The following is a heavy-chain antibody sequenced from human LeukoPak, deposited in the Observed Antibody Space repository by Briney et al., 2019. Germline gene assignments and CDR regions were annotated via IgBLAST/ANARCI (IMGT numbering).Heavy chain of an antibody. CDR3: ARGGGYYGSGSYWYYYYMDV. Sequence: ASVKVSCKASGYTFTSYDINWVRQATGQGLEWMGWMNPNSGNTGYAQKFQGRVTITRNTSISTAYMELSSLRSEDTAVYYCARGGGYYGSGSYWYYYYMDVWGKGTTVTVSS. V-gene: IGHV1-8*03. D-gene: IGHD3-10*01. J-gene: IGHJ6*03. CDR1: GYTFTSYD. CDR2: MNPNSGNT.